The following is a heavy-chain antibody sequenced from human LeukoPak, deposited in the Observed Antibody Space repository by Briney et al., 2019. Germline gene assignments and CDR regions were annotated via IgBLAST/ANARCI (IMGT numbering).Heavy chain of an antibody. J-gene: IGHJ4*01. V-gene: IGHV3-11*01. Sequence: GGSLRLSCAASGFTVSSNYMSWVRQAPGKGLEWVSYISSSGSTIYYADSVKGRFTISRDNVKNSLYLQMNSLRAEDTAVYYCARDARQQLVERFDYWGQGTLVTVSS. CDR1: GFTVSSNY. CDR2: ISSSGSTI. D-gene: IGHD6-13*01. CDR3: ARDARQQLVERFDY.